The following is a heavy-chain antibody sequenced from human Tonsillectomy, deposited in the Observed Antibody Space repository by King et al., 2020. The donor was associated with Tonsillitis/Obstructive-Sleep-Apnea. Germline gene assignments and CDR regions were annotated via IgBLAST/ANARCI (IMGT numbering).Heavy chain of an antibody. D-gene: IGHD6-13*01. CDR2: ISYDGSNK. V-gene: IGHV3-30*04. CDR3: AKDREIAAPGNYSYYYMDV. CDR1: GFTFSTYA. Sequence: VQLVESGGGVVQPGRSLRLSCAASGFTFSTYAMHWVRQAPGKGLEWVAVISYDGSNKYYADSVKGRFTISRDNSKNTLYLRMNSLRAEETAVYYCAKDREIAAPGNYSYYYMDVWGKGTTVTVSS. J-gene: IGHJ6*03.